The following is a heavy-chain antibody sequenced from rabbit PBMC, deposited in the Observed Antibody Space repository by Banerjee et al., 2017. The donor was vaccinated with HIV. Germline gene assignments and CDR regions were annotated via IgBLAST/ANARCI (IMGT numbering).Heavy chain of an antibody. CDR3: ARDAGYAGSNL. J-gene: IGHJ4*01. CDR2: IYAGSSGST. CDR1: GFTISSGYD. D-gene: IGHD4-2*01. Sequence: QEQLKESGGGLVQPGGSLTLTCTASGFTISSGYDMCWVRQAPGKGLEWIACIYAGSSGSTYYASWVNGRFTIARTSSTTVTLQMTSLTAADTATYFCARDAGYAGSNLWGPGTLVTVS. V-gene: IGHV1S45*01.